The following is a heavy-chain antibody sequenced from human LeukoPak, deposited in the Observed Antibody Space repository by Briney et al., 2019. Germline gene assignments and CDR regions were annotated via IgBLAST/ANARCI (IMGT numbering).Heavy chain of an antibody. CDR3: ARVGGSGYCSSTSCLGYYYYYMDV. V-gene: IGHV4-34*01. Sequence: SETLSLTCAVYGGSFSGYYWSWIRRPPGKGLEWIGEIDHSGSTNYNPSLKSRVTISVDTSKNQFSLKLSSVTAADTAVYYCARVGGSGYCSSTSCLGYYYYYMDVWGKGTTVTVSS. J-gene: IGHJ6*03. CDR1: GGSFSGYY. D-gene: IGHD2-2*01. CDR2: IDHSGST.